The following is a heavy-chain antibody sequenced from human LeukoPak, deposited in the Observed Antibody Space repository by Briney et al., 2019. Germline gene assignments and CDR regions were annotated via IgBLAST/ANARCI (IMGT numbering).Heavy chain of an antibody. J-gene: IGHJ4*02. CDR3: AILNYGDSDY. CDR2: IYYSGST. CDR1: GGSISSYC. V-gene: IGHV4-59*01. D-gene: IGHD4-17*01. Sequence: SETLSLTCTVSGGSISSYCWSWIRQPPGKGLEWIGYIYYSGSTNYNPSLKSRVTISVDTSKNQFSLKLSSVTAADTAAYYCAILNYGDSDYWGQGTLVTVSS.